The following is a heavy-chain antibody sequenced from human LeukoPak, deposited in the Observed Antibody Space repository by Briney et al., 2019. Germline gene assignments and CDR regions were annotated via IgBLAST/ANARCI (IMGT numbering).Heavy chain of an antibody. Sequence: HGESLKISCTGSGYSFTSYWIGWVRQMPGKGLEWMGIIYPGDSDTRYSPSFQGQVTISADKSISTAYLQWSSLKASDTATYYCARCWGDPGGNDAFDIWGQGTMVTVSS. CDR2: IYPGDSDT. V-gene: IGHV5-51*01. D-gene: IGHD3-16*01. J-gene: IGHJ3*02. CDR3: ARCWGDPGGNDAFDI. CDR1: GYSFTSYW.